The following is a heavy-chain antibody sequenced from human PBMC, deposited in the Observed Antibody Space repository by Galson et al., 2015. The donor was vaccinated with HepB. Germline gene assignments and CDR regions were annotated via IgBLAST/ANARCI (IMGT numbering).Heavy chain of an antibody. CDR2: INAGSGNT. D-gene: IGHD6-19*01. V-gene: IGHV1-3*01. CDR1: GYTFTGYP. Sequence: VSCKASGYTFTGYPIHWVRQAPGQRLEWMGWINAGSGNTKYSQKLQGRLTITSDTSATTAYMELSSLRSEDTAVYSCARVTQWLGGIDYWGQGTLVTVSS. CDR3: ARVTQWLGGIDY. J-gene: IGHJ4*02.